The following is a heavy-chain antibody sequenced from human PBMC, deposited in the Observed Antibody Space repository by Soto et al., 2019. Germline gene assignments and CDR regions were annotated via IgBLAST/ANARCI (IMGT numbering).Heavy chain of an antibody. Sequence: GGSLRLSCAASGFTFSDYGIHWVRQAPCKGLEWVAIISYDAIDKYYVDSVKGRFTISRDNSKNMLYLQMSSLRAEDTAVYYCAKTRPGQCSCTNCFAFDPWGQGTLVTVSS. J-gene: IGHJ5*02. D-gene: IGHD2-2*01. CDR2: ISYDAIDK. CDR3: AKTRPGQCSCTNCFAFDP. CDR1: GFTFSDYG. V-gene: IGHV3-30*18.